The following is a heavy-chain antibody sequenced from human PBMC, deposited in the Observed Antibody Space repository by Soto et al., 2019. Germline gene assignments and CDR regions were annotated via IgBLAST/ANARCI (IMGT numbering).Heavy chain of an antibody. V-gene: IGHV1-18*01. CDR1: GYTFTSYV. CDR3: ARSRLRFLEWSPSDY. Sequence: ASVKVSCKASGYTFTSYVLSWVRQAPGRGLEWMGWISGYNAKTNYAQKFQGRVTMTTDTSTRTAYLELRSLRSDDTAVYYCARSRLRFLEWSPSDYWGQGTVVTVSS. J-gene: IGHJ4*02. D-gene: IGHD3-3*01. CDR2: ISGYNAKT.